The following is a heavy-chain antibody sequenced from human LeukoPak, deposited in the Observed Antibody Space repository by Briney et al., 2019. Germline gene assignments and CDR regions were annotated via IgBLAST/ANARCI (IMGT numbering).Heavy chain of an antibody. CDR3: ARGPGIAVAGIYLGY. D-gene: IGHD6-19*01. CDR2: INHSGST. CDR1: GGSFSGYY. Sequence: PSETLSLTCAVYGGSFSGYYWSWIRQPPGKGLEWIGEINHSGSTNYNPSLKSRVTISVDTSKNQFSLKLSSVTAADTAVYYCARGPGIAVAGIYLGYWGQGTLVTVSS. J-gene: IGHJ4*02. V-gene: IGHV4-34*01.